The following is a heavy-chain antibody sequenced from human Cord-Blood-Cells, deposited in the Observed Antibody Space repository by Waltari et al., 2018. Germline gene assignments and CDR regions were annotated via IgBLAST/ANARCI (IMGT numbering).Heavy chain of an antibody. CDR3: ARGLTGGI. CDR2: INHSGST. Sequence: QVQLQQWGAGLLKPSETLSLTCAVYGGSFSGYYWSWIRQPPGKGLEWIGEINHSGSTNYNPSLKSRVTISVDTSKNQFSLKLSSVTAADTAVYYGARGLTGGIWGQGTLVTVSS. J-gene: IGHJ4*02. V-gene: IGHV4-34*01. D-gene: IGHD7-27*01. CDR1: GGSFSGYY.